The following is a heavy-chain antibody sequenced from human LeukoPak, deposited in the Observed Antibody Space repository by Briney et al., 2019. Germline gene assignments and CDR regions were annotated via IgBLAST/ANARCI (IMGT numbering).Heavy chain of an antibody. J-gene: IGHJ4*02. CDR3: ARGDYYDSSGYLDY. D-gene: IGHD3-22*01. CDR2: INPNSGGT. Sequence: ASVKVSCKASGYTFTGYYMHWVRQAPGQGLEWMGWINPNSGGTNFAQRFQGRVTMTRDTSISTAYMELSRLRSDDTAVYYCARGDYYDSSGYLDYWGQGTLVIVSS. CDR1: GYTFTGYY. V-gene: IGHV1-2*02.